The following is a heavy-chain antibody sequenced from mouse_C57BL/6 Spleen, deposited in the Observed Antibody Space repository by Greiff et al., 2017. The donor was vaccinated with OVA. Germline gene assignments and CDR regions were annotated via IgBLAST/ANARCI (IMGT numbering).Heavy chain of an antibody. CDR2: IDPETGGT. J-gene: IGHJ2*01. V-gene: IGHV1-15*01. D-gene: IGHD1-1*01. CDR1: GYTFTDYE. CDR3: TLLITTVVEG. Sequence: QVQLQQSGAELVRPGASVTLSRKASGYTFTDYEMHWVKQTPVHGLEWIGAIDPETGGTAYNQKFKGKAILTADKSSSTAYMALRSLTSEDSAVYYCTLLITTVVEGWGQGTTLTVSS.